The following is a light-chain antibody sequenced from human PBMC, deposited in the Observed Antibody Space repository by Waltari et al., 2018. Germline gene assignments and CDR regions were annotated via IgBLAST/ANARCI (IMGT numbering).Light chain of an antibody. CDR2: RTN. CDR3: AAWDNKLNAYV. J-gene: IGLJ1*01. Sequence: QAGLTQPPSVSKALKQTATLTCIGNKNNVGNQGVVWLQQRQGHPPKLLSSRTNNRPSGISEKCSTTRSGNTASLTIMGLQAEDEGDYYCAAWDNKLNAYVFGPGTKVTVL. CDR1: KNNVGNQG. V-gene: IGLV10-54*01.